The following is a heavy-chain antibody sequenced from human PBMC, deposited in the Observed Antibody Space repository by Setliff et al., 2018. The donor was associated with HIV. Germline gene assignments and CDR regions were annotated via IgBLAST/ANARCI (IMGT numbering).Heavy chain of an antibody. CDR2: STPLLDTT. Sequence: SVKVSCKASGGTFSSYGITWVRQAPGQGLEWMGGSTPLLDTTNYAQKFQGRVTITSDESTTTVFMELTGLRSEDTAVYYCAREGLLVTTVGGAHWYHGMDVWGQGTTVTVS. V-gene: IGHV1-69*13. CDR3: AREGLLVTTVGGAHWYHGMDV. D-gene: IGHD2-15*01. CDR1: GGTFSSYG. J-gene: IGHJ6*02.